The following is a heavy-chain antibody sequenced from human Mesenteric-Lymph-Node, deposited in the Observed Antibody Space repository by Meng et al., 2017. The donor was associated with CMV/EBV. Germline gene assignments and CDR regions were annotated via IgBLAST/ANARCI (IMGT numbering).Heavy chain of an antibody. V-gene: IGHV3-66*01. Sequence: DVGLVGSGGGLVQLGGALRMSCAASEFNVRDKYMSWVRQAPGKGLEWVCIIYRGDNTYYIDSVKDRFTVSRDNSKNTMYLQMNSLRVEDTAVYYCTGDSVSNPNLDYWGQGTLVTVSS. D-gene: IGHD3-10*01. J-gene: IGHJ4*02. CDR1: EFNVRDKY. CDR3: TGDSVSNPNLDY. CDR2: IYRGDNT.